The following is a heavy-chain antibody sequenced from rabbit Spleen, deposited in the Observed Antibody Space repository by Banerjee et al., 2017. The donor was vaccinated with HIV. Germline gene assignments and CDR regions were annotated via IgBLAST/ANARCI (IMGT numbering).Heavy chain of an antibody. V-gene: IGHV1S45*01. CDR1: GIDFSNYFR. CDR2: IYGGDGIST. J-gene: IGHJ4*01. Sequence: QQQLEESGGGLVKPGGTLTLTCKASGIDFSNYFRMYWVRQAPGKGLELIACIYGGDGISTAYANWAKGRFTVSKTPSTTVTLQMTSLTAADTATYFCARGSATMTLVITGYYLSLWGPGTLVTVS. D-gene: IGHD2-1*01. CDR3: ARGSATMTLVITGYYLSL.